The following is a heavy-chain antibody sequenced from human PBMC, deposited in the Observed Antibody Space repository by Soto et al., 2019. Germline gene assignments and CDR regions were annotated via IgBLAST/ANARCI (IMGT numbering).Heavy chain of an antibody. V-gene: IGHV1-69*01. D-gene: IGHD6-6*01. Sequence: SGKVCPKASGGTFNSYAISWVRQAPGQGLKWMGGIIRIFGTANYAQKFKGSVTITADESTSTAYMELSSLRSEYTAMYYCARDISSSTAFDCQYYYYGTDVWGHGTMINGSS. CDR1: GGTFNSYA. J-gene: IGHJ6*02. CDR3: ARDISSSTAFDCQYYYYGTDV. CDR2: IIRIFGTA.